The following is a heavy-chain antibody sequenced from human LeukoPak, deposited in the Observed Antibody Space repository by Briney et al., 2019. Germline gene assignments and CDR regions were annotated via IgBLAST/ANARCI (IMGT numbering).Heavy chain of an antibody. CDR2: IYSGGST. J-gene: IGHJ4*02. V-gene: IGHV3-66*01. D-gene: IGHD6-19*01. CDR1: GFTVSSNY. CDR3: AGNGYSSGKLVYY. Sequence: GGSLRLSCAASGFTVSSNYMSWVRQAPGKGLEWVSIIYSGGSTNYADSVKGRFTISRDNSKNTLYLQMNSLRAEDTAVYYCAGNGYSSGKLVYYWGQGTLVTVSS.